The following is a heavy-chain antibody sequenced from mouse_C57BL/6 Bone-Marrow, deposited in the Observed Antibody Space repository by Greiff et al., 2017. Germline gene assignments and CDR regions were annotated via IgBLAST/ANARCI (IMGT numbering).Heavy chain of an antibody. CDR2: IWSGGST. V-gene: IGHV2-2*01. CDR1: GFSLTSYG. Sequence: QVQLKESEPGLVQPSQSLSITCTVSGFSLTSYGVHWVRQSPGKGLEWLGVIWSGGSTDYNAAFLSRLSISKDNSKSQVFFKMNSLQADDTAIYYCARMDGYYAWFAYWGQGTLVTVSA. D-gene: IGHD2-3*01. J-gene: IGHJ3*01. CDR3: ARMDGYYAWFAY.